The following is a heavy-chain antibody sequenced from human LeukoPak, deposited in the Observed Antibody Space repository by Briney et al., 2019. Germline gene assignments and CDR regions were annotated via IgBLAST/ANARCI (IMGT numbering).Heavy chain of an antibody. V-gene: IGHV4-39*07. CDR2: IYYSGST. CDR1: GGSISSSSYY. J-gene: IGHJ4*02. CDR3: GRARGGVFEN. Sequence: SETLSLTCTVSGGSISSSSYYWGWIRQPPGKGLEWIGSIYYSGSTYYNPSLKSRVTISVDTSKNQFSLKLNSVTPEDTAVYYCGRARGGVFENWGQGTQVTVSS. D-gene: IGHD4-23*01.